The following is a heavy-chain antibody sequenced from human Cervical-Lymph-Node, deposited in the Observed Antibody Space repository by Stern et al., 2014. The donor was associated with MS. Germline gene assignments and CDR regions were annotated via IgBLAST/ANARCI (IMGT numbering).Heavy chain of an antibody. CDR1: GGSISSYY. V-gene: IGHV4-59*01. J-gene: IGHJ4*02. CDR3: ARAGYSSTTPDY. Sequence: VQLVESGPGLVKPSETLSLTCTVSGGSISSYYWSWIRQPPGKGLEWIGYIYYSGSTNYNPSLKSRVTISVDTSKNQFSLKLSSVTAADTAVYYCARAGYSSTTPDYWGQGTLVTVSS. D-gene: IGHD6-13*01. CDR2: IYYSGST.